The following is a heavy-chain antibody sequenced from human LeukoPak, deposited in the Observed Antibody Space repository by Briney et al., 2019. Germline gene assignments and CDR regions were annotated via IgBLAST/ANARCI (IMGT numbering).Heavy chain of an antibody. V-gene: IGHV3-23*01. J-gene: IGHJ4*02. Sequence: GGSLRLSCAASGFTFSSYAMSWVRQAQGKGLEWVSAISGSGGSTYYADSVKGRFTISRDNSKNTLYLQMNSLRAEDTAVYYCANTMIVVATNYWGQGTLVTVSS. CDR2: ISGSGGST. D-gene: IGHD3-22*01. CDR1: GFTFSSYA. CDR3: ANTMIVVATNY.